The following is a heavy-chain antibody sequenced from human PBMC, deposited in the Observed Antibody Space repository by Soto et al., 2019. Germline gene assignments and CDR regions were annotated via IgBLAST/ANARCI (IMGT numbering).Heavy chain of an antibody. J-gene: IGHJ4*02. D-gene: IGHD2-15*01. CDR2: IHYTGTT. CDR1: GDSISSSNFY. CDR3: ARRECSGGPCYFDP. V-gene: IGHV4-39*01. Sequence: QLQLQESGPGLVKPSETLSLTCTVSGDSISSSNFYWGWIRQPPGKGLEWIGSIHYTGTTYYNPALKSRVIISVDTSKIQFSLKLTSVTAADTAVYYCARRECSGGPCYFDPWGQGSLVTVSS.